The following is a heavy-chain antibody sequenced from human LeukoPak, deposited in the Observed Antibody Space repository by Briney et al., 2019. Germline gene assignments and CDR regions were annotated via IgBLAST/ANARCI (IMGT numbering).Heavy chain of an antibody. CDR3: VVAGNFYFDY. Sequence: SETLSLTCTVSGGSISSSSYYWGWIRQPPGKGLEWIGSIYYSGSTYYNPSLKSRVTISVDTSKNQFSLKLSSVTAADTAVYYCVVAGNFYFDYWGQGTLVTVSS. D-gene: IGHD6-19*01. V-gene: IGHV4-39*07. CDR1: GGSISSSSYY. CDR2: IYYSGST. J-gene: IGHJ4*02.